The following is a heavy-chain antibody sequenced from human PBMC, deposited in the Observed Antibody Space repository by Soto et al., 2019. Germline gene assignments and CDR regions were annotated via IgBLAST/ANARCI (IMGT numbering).Heavy chain of an antibody. V-gene: IGHV4-34*01. D-gene: IGHD6-13*01. J-gene: IGHJ4*02. CDR1: GGSFSGYY. CDR2: INHSGST. Sequence: PSETLSLTCAVYGGSFSGYYWSWIRQPPGKGLEWIGEINHSGSTNYNPSLKSRVTISVDTSKNQFSLKLSSVTAADTAVYYCARFPYSSSWDFDYWGQGTLVTVSS. CDR3: ARFPYSSSWDFDY.